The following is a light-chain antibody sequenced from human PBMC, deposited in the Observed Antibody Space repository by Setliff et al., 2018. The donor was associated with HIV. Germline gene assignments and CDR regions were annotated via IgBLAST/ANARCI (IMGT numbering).Light chain of an antibody. Sequence: QSALTQPPSVSGSPGQSIIISCTGTTSDIGSYNRVSWYQQRPGTAPKLIIYEVNKRPSGVSNRFSGSKSGTTASLTISGLQSEDEADYYCSSYTSSSTYVFGTGTKVTVL. J-gene: IGLJ1*01. CDR1: TSDIGSYNR. CDR2: EVN. CDR3: SSYTSSSTYV. V-gene: IGLV2-14*02.